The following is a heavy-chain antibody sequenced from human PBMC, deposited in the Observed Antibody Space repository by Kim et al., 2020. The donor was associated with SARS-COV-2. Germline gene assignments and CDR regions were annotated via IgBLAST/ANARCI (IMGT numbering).Heavy chain of an antibody. CDR1: GGSISSYY. CDR3: ARAACSSTSCYNFDY. V-gene: IGHV4-4*07. Sequence: SETLSLTCTVSGGSISSYYWSWIRQPAGKGLEWIGRIYTSGSTNYNPSLKSRVTMSVDTSKNQFSLKLSSVTAADTAVYYCARAACSSTSCYNFDYWGQGTLATVSS. D-gene: IGHD2-2*02. J-gene: IGHJ4*02. CDR2: IYTSGST.